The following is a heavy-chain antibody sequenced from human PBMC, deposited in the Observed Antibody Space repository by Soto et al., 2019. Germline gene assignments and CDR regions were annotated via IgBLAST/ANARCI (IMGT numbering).Heavy chain of an antibody. J-gene: IGHJ4*02. V-gene: IGHV4-61*01. CDR2: IYHSGTT. CDR3: ARGGGSYYIAY. D-gene: IGHD1-26*01. Sequence: PSETLSLTCTVSGGSVSSGSYSWSWMRQPPGKGLEWIGYIYHSGTTNSNPSLKSRVTISVDTPKNQFSLKLSSVTAADTAVYYCARGGGSYYIAYWGQGTLVTVSS. CDR1: GGSVSSGSYS.